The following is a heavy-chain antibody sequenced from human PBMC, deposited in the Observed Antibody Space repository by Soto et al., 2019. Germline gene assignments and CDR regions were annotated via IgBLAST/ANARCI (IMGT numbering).Heavy chain of an antibody. CDR3: ARDLTVPPHYYYYGMDV. D-gene: IGHD4-17*01. Sequence: EVQLVESGGGLVKPGGSLRLSCAASGFTFSSYSMNWVRQAPGKGLEWVSSISSSSSYIYYADSVKGRFTISRDNAKNSLYLQMNSLRAEDTAVYYCARDLTVPPHYYYYGMDVWGQGTTVTVSS. CDR1: GFTFSSYS. CDR2: ISSSSSYI. J-gene: IGHJ6*02. V-gene: IGHV3-21*01.